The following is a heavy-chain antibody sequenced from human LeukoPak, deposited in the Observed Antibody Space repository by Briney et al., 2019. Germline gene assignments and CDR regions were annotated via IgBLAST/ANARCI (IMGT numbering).Heavy chain of an antibody. Sequence: SETLSLTCTVSGGSISSYYWSWIRQPPGKGLEWIGYIYYSGSTNYNPSLKSRVTISVDTSKNQFSLKLSSVTAADTAVYYCARYRGYSYGYLDYWGQGTLVAVSS. D-gene: IGHD5-18*01. J-gene: IGHJ4*02. CDR1: GGSISSYY. V-gene: IGHV4-59*08. CDR2: IYYSGST. CDR3: ARYRGYSYGYLDY.